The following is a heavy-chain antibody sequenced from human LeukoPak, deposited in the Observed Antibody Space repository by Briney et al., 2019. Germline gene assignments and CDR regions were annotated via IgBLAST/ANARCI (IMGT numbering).Heavy chain of an antibody. CDR3: AGSRNIVPLGV. V-gene: IGHV4-59*01. CDR2: IYYSGST. CDR1: GGSISSYY. D-gene: IGHD2/OR15-2a*01. Sequence: SETLSLTCTVSGGSISSYYWSWIRQPPGKGLEWIGYIYYSGSTNYNPSLKCRVTISVDTSKNQFYLKLSSVTAADTAVYYCAGSRNIVPLGVWGKGTTVTVSS. J-gene: IGHJ6*04.